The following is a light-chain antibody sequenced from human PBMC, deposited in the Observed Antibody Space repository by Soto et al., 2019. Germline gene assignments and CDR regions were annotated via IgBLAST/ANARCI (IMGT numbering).Light chain of an antibody. CDR3: QKANSFPLS. J-gene: IGKJ4*01. V-gene: IGKV1D-12*01. Sequence: DIQITHSPSSLSASVGDRITITFLAKESVGNWLAWYQQKPGKAPKLLIYAASTLPSGVPSRFSGSRSGTVLSLTVSSLQPEDFATYYCQKANSFPLSFGGGTKVDIK. CDR2: AAS. CDR1: ESVGNW.